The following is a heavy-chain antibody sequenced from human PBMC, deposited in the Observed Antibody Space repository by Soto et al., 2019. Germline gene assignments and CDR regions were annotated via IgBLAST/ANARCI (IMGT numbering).Heavy chain of an antibody. J-gene: IGHJ6*03. CDR2: IWYSGSNK. D-gene: IGHD2-8*01. Sequence: RSLRLPWAAAGFTFSSYGMHCVRQTPGKGLEWVAVIWYSGSNKYYADSVQGRFTISRDNSKNTLYLQMNSLRAEDTAVYYCAGRYCTNGVCYTNYYYYIDVWGKGTTVTVSS. CDR1: GFTFSSYG. CDR3: AGRYCTNGVCYTNYYYYIDV. V-gene: IGHV3-33*01.